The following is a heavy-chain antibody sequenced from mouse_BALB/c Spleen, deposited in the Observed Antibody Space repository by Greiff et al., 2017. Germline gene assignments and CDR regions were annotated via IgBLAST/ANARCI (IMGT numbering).Heavy chain of an antibody. D-gene: IGHD2-1*01. CDR2: ISYSGST. Sequence: EVQLVESGPGLVKPSQSLSLTCTVTGYSITSDYAWNWIRQFPGNKLEWMGYISYSGSTSYNPSLKSRISITRDTSKNQFFLQLNSVTTEDTATYYCARGGNPPFAYWGQGTLVTVSA. CDR1: GYSITSDYA. CDR3: ARGGNPPFAY. V-gene: IGHV3-2*02. J-gene: IGHJ3*01.